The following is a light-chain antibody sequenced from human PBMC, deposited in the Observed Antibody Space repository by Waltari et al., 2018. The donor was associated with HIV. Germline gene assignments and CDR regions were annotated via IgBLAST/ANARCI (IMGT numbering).Light chain of an antibody. J-gene: IGLJ2*01. V-gene: IGLV2-14*02. CDR2: EVS. Sequence: QSALTQPASVSGSPGQSITISCTGTSSDIGSFNRFSLYQQHPGKVPKLLIYEVSNRPSGISDRFSGSKSGNTASLTISGLQADDEALFYCSSYASTSTPVLFGGGTQLTVL. CDR3: SSYASTSTPVL. CDR1: SSDIGSFNR.